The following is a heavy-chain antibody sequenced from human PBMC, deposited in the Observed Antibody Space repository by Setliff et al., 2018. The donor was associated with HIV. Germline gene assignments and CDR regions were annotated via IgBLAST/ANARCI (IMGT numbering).Heavy chain of an antibody. V-gene: IGHV3-15*01. CDR3: SWVGATPDLHYYFMAV. CDR1: GFSFSHAW. CDR2: IKGKTDGWAT. J-gene: IGHJ6*03. Sequence: PGGSLRLSCAVSGFSFSHAWMSWVRQTPGKGLEWVGRIKGKTDGWATDYGAPVKDRFTISRDDSESMVYLEMNSLKTEDTAVYYCSWVGATPDLHYYFMAVWGRGTTVTVSS. D-gene: IGHD1-26*01.